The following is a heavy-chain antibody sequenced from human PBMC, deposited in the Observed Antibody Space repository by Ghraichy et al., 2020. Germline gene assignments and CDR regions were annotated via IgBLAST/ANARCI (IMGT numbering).Heavy chain of an antibody. Sequence: GGSLRLSCAASGFTFSSYAMSWVRQAPGKGLEWVSAISGSGGSTYYADSVKGRFTISRDNSKNTLYLQMNSLRAEDTAVYYCAKEVQVVADTADAFDIWGQGTMVTVSS. CDR1: GFTFSSYA. CDR3: AKEVQVVADTADAFDI. V-gene: IGHV3-23*01. CDR2: ISGSGGST. D-gene: IGHD2-15*01. J-gene: IGHJ3*02.